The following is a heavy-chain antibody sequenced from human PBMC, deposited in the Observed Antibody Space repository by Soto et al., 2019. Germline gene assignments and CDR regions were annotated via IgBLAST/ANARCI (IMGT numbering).Heavy chain of an antibody. CDR1: GGSISSYY. CDR2: IYYGGST. Sequence: SETLSLTCTVSGGSISSYYLSWIRQPPGKGLEWIGYIYYGGSTKYNPSLKSRVTISADTSKNQFSLKLSSVTAADTAVYYCAREYCGGDCYPDYWGQGTLVTVSS. V-gene: IGHV4-59*01. D-gene: IGHD2-21*01. CDR3: AREYCGGDCYPDY. J-gene: IGHJ4*02.